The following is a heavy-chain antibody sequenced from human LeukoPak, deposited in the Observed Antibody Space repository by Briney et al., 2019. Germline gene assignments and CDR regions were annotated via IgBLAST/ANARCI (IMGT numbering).Heavy chain of an antibody. CDR3: AKEIGPYYYGSGSYFCYFDY. V-gene: IGHV3-30*02. D-gene: IGHD3-10*01. J-gene: IGHJ4*02. Sequence: AGGSLRLSCAASEFTFSSYTMNWVRQAPGKGLEWVAFIRYDGSNKYYADSVKGRFTISRDNSKNTLYLQMNSLRAEDTAVYYCAKEIGPYYYGSGSYFCYFDYWGQGTLVTVSS. CDR2: IRYDGSNK. CDR1: EFTFSSYT.